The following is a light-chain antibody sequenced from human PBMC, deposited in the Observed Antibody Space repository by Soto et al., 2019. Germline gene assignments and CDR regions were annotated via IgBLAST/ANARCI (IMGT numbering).Light chain of an antibody. J-gene: IGLJ1*01. Sequence: QSALTQPASVSGSPGQSITISCTGTTSDIGGYNFVSWYQQSPGKAPKLIIYEVANRPSGISDRFSGSKSGNTASLTISGLQAEDEADYYCSSYTSSNTFYVFGTGTKLTVL. CDR2: EVA. V-gene: IGLV2-14*01. CDR1: TSDIGGYNF. CDR3: SSYTSSNTFYV.